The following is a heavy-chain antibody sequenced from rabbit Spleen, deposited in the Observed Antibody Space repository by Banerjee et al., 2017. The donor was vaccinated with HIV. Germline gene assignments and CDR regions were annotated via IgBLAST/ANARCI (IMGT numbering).Heavy chain of an antibody. D-gene: IGHD1-1*01. CDR1: GSSFSSNG. CDR3: ARDTSSSFSSYGMDL. V-gene: IGHV1S40*01. J-gene: IGHJ6*01. CDR2: IYPDGSGST. Sequence: QSLEESGGDLVKPGASLTLTCTASGSSFSSNGMCWVRQAPGKGLEWIGCIYPDGSGSTAYASWAKGRFTISKTSSTTVTLQMTRLTAADTATYFCARDTSSSFSSYGMDLWGPGTLVTV.